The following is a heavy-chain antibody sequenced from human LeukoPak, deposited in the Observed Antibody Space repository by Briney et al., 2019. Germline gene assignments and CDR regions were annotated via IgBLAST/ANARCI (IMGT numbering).Heavy chain of an antibody. D-gene: IGHD3-10*01. V-gene: IGHV4-38-2*02. Sequence: SETLSLTCTVSGYSINSAFYWGWIRVPPGKGLEWIGSVFHRGTTYYNSSLKSRVNISIDTSKNQFSLKLNSLTAEDTALYYCVRDGYYGSGSPGWFGPWGPGTLVIVSA. J-gene: IGHJ5*02. CDR2: VFHRGTT. CDR1: GYSINSAFY. CDR3: VRDGYYGSGSPGWFGP.